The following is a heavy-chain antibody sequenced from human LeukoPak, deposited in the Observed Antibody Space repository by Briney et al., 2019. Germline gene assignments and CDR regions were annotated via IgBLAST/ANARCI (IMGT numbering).Heavy chain of an antibody. D-gene: IGHD6-6*01. CDR2: IYLVDSDT. V-gene: IGHV5-51*01. CDR1: GYSFTTYW. Sequence: PGESLNTSCKDSGYSFTTYWMGGVRQMPGKGLWWMGIIYLVDSDTRYSPSFQGQVTISADKSISTAYLQWSSLKASDTAMYYCAAGSSWVAARPYYYYGMDVWGQGTTVTVSS. CDR3: AAGSSWVAARPYYYYGMDV. J-gene: IGHJ6*02.